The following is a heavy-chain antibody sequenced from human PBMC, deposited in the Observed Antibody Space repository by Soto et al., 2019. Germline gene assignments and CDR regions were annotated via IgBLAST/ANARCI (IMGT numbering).Heavy chain of an antibody. D-gene: IGHD3-16*01. J-gene: IGHJ4*02. V-gene: IGHV3-15*01. CDR1: GFAFTNGW. CDR3: TTDAWGTWGGDY. Sequence: EVQLVESGGGLVKPGGSLRLSCAVSGFAFTNGWMSWVRQAPGKGLECVGRIKSNADGGTVDYAAPVKGRFTISRDDSKSLLYLKMNSLKTEDTAVYYCTTDAWGTWGGDYWGQGTLVTVSS. CDR2: IKSNADGGTV.